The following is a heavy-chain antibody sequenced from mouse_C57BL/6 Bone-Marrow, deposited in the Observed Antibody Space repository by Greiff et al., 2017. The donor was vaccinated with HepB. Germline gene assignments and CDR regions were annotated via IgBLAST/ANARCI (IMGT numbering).Heavy chain of an antibody. V-gene: IGHV1-61*01. CDR3: ARGVLSPQDY. CDR2: IYPSDSET. D-gene: IGHD1-1*02. J-gene: IGHJ2*01. CDR1: GYTFTSYW. Sequence: QVQLQQPGAELVRPGSSVKLSCKASGYTFTSYWMDWVKQRPGQGLEWIGNIYPSDSETHYNQKFKDKATLTVDKSSSTAYMQLNSLTSEDSAVYYYARGVLSPQDYWGQGTTLTVSS.